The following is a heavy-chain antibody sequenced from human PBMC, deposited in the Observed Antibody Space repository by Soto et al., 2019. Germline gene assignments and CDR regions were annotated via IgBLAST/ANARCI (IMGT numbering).Heavy chain of an antibody. CDR1: GFSVTNNY. J-gene: IGHJ4*02. CDR3: ARGRGSTGYLGREHYLDY. Sequence: EVQVVESGGGLVQPGGSLRLSCAASGFSVTNNYMNWVRQAPGKGLEWLYIIDIGGNTYYADSVKDRFTVSRDNSRNTLYLHMDSLRAEDTAVYYCARGRGSTGYLGREHYLDYWGQGALVTVSP. V-gene: IGHV3-66*01. CDR2: IDIGGNT. D-gene: IGHD2-2*01.